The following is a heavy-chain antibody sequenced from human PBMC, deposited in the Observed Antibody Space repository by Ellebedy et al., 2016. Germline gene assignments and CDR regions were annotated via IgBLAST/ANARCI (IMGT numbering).Heavy chain of an antibody. Sequence: GGSLRLSCAASGFTFSSYWMNWVRQAPGKGLEWVAQIKEDGSVEAYIDSVKGRFSISRDNAKKSLYLQMNSLRAEDTAVYYCAGPAAIGTKAFDYWGQGTLVTVSS. CDR3: AGPAAIGTKAFDY. D-gene: IGHD2-2*01. J-gene: IGHJ4*02. CDR2: IKEDGSVE. V-gene: IGHV3-7*01. CDR1: GFTFSSYW.